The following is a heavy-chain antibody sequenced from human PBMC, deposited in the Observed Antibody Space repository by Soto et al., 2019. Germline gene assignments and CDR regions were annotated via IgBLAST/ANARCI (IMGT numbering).Heavy chain of an antibody. J-gene: IGHJ5*02. D-gene: IGHD3-22*01. CDR3: ARHWCTYDSIGSIRNWCDP. CDR2: IDPSDSYT. CDR1: GYSFTSYW. Sequence: GESLKISCKGSGYSFTSYWISWVRQMPGKGLEWMGRIDPSDSYTNYSPSFQGHVTISADKSISTAYLQWSSLKASDTAMYYCARHWCTYDSIGSIRNWCDPCGQGTLVTAS. V-gene: IGHV5-10-1*01.